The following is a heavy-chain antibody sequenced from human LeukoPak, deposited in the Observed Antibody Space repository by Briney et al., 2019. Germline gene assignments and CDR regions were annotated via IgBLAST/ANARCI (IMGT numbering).Heavy chain of an antibody. Sequence: PGGSLRLSCAASGFTFSSYSMTWVRQAPGKGLEWVSYISSSSSTIYYADSVKGRFTISRDNAKNSLYLQMNSLRDEDTAVYYCARTYLYSSGWVPFDYWGQGTLVTVSS. V-gene: IGHV3-48*02. CDR3: ARTYLYSSGWVPFDY. CDR2: ISSSSSTI. D-gene: IGHD6-19*01. J-gene: IGHJ4*02. CDR1: GFTFSSYS.